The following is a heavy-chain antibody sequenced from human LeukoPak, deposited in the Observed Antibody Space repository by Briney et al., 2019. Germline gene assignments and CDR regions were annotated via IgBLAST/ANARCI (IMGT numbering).Heavy chain of an antibody. CDR1: GFTFSSYW. V-gene: IGHV3-7*01. Sequence: GGSLRLSCAASGFTFSSYWMSWVRQAPGKGPEWVANIKQDGSEKYYVDSVKGRFTISRDNAKNSLYLQMNSLRAEDTAVYYCARGYCSGTSCYTWAFDYWGQGTLVTVSS. J-gene: IGHJ4*02. CDR3: ARGYCSGTSCYTWAFDY. CDR2: IKQDGSEK. D-gene: IGHD2-2*02.